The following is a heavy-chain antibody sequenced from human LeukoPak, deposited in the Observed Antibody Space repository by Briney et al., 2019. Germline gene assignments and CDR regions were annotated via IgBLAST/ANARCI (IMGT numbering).Heavy chain of an antibody. Sequence: SETLSLTCSVSGGAISTFYWIWIRQPPGKGLEWIGCIQNSGSTEYNPSLESRVTISVDRSRNQFSLKLTSVTAADTAVYFCARGYGYNSEYWGKGTLVTVSP. CDR1: GGAISTFY. CDR2: IQNSGST. D-gene: IGHD5-24*01. V-gene: IGHV4-59*13. J-gene: IGHJ4*02. CDR3: ARGYGYNSEY.